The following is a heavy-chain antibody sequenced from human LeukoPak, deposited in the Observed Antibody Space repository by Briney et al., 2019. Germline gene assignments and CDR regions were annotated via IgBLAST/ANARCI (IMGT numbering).Heavy chain of an antibody. J-gene: IGHJ3*02. CDR3: AKEGGYYDSSGYYNAFDI. CDR1: GYTFTSYY. Sequence: ASVKVSCKASGYTFTSYYMHWVRQAPGQGLEWMGIINPSGGSTSYAQKFQGRVTMTRDTSTSTAYMELSSLRSEDTAVYYCAKEGGYYDSSGYYNAFDIWGQGTMVTVSS. D-gene: IGHD3-22*01. CDR2: INPSGGST. V-gene: IGHV1-46*01.